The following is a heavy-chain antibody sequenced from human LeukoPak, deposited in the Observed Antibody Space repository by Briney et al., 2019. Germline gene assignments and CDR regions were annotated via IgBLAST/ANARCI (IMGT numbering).Heavy chain of an antibody. D-gene: IGHD2-2*01. CDR2: ISAYNGNT. V-gene: IGHV1-18*04. J-gene: IGHJ5*02. CDR3: ARAAMPSSYNWFDP. Sequence: ASVKVSCKASGYTFTGYYMHWVRQAPGQGLEWMGWISAYNGNTNYAQKLQGRVTMTTDTSTSTAYMELRSLRSDDTAVYYCARAAMPSSYNWFDPWGQGTLVTVSS. CDR1: GYTFTGYY.